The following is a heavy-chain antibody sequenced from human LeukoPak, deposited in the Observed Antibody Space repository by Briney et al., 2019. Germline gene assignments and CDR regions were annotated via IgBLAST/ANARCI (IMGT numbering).Heavy chain of an antibody. CDR3: ARAEGEVATIPYYYYMDV. J-gene: IGHJ6*03. CDR2: MNPNSGNT. CDR1: GYTFTSYD. Sequence: SSVKVSCKASGYTFTSYDINWVRQATGQGLEWMGWMNPNSGNTGYAQKFQGRVTMTRNTSISTAYMELSRLRSEDTAVYYCARAEGEVATIPYYYYMDVWGKGTTVTVSS. V-gene: IGHV1-8*01. D-gene: IGHD5-12*01.